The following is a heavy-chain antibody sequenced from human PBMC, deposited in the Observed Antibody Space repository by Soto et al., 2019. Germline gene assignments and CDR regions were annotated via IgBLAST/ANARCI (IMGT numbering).Heavy chain of an antibody. J-gene: IGHJ6*02. V-gene: IGHV3-48*02. CDR2: ISSSSSTI. Sequence: GGSLRLSCAASGFTFSSYSMNWVRQAPGKGLEWVSYISSSSSTIYYADSVKGRFTISRDNAKNSLYLQMNSLRDEDTAVYYCARPEYSSSSYGMDVWRQGTTVTVSS. CDR3: ARPEYSSSSYGMDV. CDR1: GFTFSSYS. D-gene: IGHD6-6*01.